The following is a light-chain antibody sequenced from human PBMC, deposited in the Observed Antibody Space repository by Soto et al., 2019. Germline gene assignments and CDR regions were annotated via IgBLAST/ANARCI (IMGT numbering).Light chain of an antibody. CDR1: QSISSE. J-gene: IGKJ2*01. CDR2: GAS. CDR3: QQGHNWPLT. V-gene: IGKV3-15*01. Sequence: EIVMTQSPATLSVSPGESATLSCRASQSISSELAWYQQKPGQPPRLLIYGASTRTTGDPARFTGSGSGSDFTLTISRLQSEDFAVYYCQQGHNWPLTFGQGTRLEI.